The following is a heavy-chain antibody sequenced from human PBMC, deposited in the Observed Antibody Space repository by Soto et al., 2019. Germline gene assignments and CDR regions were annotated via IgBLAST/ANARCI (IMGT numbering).Heavy chain of an antibody. CDR2: VFSSVSA. V-gene: IGHV4-4*07. CDR1: CVSVTSYT. J-gene: IGHJ4*02. Sequence: SETLSLTCIFSCVSVTSYTWSWVRQPANKGLEWIGRVFSSVSATYSPSLMSRVRISMDTPENRISLKLDSVTAADAGVYYCTRDGMTTGDTWGPGTLVTVSS. D-gene: IGHD2-21*02. CDR3: TRDGMTTGDT.